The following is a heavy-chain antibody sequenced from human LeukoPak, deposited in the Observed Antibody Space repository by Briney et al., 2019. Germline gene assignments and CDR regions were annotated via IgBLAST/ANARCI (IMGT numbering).Heavy chain of an antibody. D-gene: IGHD3-22*01. V-gene: IGHV4-39*01. CDR3: AGTYYYDRSGYWNDAFDI. Sequence: PSETLSLTCTVSGGSISSSSYYWGWIRQPPGKGLEWIGSIYYSGSTYYNPSLKSRVTISVDTSKNQFSLKLSSVTAADTAVYYCAGTYYYDRSGYWNDAFDIWGQGTMVTVSS. CDR1: GGSISSSSYY. CDR2: IYYSGST. J-gene: IGHJ3*02.